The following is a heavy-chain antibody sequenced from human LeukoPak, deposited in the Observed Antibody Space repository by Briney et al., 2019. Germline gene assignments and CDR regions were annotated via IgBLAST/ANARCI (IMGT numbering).Heavy chain of an antibody. CDR3: TTDRDILTLFPY. Sequence: GGSLRLSCAASGFTFSNAWMSWVRQAPGKGLEWVGRIKSKTDGGTTDYAAPVKGRFTISRDDSKNTLYLQMNSLKTEDTAVYYCTTDRDILTLFPYWGQGTLVTVSS. V-gene: IGHV3-15*01. CDR1: GFTFSNAW. J-gene: IGHJ4*02. D-gene: IGHD3-9*01. CDR2: IKSKTDGGTT.